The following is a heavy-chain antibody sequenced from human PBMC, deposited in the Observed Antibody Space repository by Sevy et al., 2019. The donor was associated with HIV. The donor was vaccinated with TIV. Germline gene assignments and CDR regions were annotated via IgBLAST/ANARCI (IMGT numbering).Heavy chain of an antibody. CDR1: GFAFXNYYA. J-gene: IGHJ6*04. V-gene: IGHV3-30-3*01. CDR3: ARPRANYVXXYXXXXXXX. Sequence: GESLKISCAASGFAFXNYYAMHWVRQAPGKGLEWVALISFDESDKYYADSVKGRFTISRDNFKNTLYLQMNSLTTEXTAVYYCARPRANYVXXYXXXXXXXWGXXTTVTVSS. D-gene: IGHD4-17*01. CDR2: ISFDESDK.